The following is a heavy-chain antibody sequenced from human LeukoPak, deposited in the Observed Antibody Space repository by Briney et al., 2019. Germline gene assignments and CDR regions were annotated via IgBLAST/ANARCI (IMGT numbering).Heavy chain of an antibody. CDR3: ARAGKSGSYSYFDY. V-gene: IGHV3-48*01. D-gene: IGHD1-26*01. CDR2: ISSSSSTI. J-gene: IGHJ4*02. CDR1: GFTFSSYE. Sequence: GGSLRLSCAASGFTFSSYEMNWVRQAPGKGLEWVSYISSSSSTIYYADSVKGRFTISRDNAKNSLYLQMNGLRAEDTAVYYCARAGKSGSYSYFDYWGQGTLVTVSS.